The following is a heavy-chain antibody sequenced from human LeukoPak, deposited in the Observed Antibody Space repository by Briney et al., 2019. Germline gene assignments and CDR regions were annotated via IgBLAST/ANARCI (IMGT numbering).Heavy chain of an antibody. CDR3: ARGSSGSYFQFIDY. CDR1: GFTFTTYW. D-gene: IGHD1-26*01. J-gene: IGHJ4*02. V-gene: IGHV3-7*01. Sequence: GGSLRLSCAPSGFTFTTYWMGWVRQSPVKGLEWVASIKQGGSERHYVDSVKGRFTISRDNAQISLYLQMNSLRAEDTAVYYCARGSSGSYFQFIDYWGQGTLVTVSS. CDR2: IKQGGSER.